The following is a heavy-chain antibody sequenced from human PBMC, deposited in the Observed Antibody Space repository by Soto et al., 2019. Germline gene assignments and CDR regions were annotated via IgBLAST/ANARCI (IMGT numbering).Heavy chain of an antibody. CDR3: APPYGGYPW. Sequence: GGSLRLSCAASGFTFSGSAMSWVRQAPGKGLEWVSAVSGSGGRTYYADSVQGRFTISRDISKNTLYLERNSLRAEHPAVYYCAPPYGGYPWWGQGTLVTVSS. D-gene: IGHD5-12*01. J-gene: IGHJ4*02. CDR2: VSGSGGRT. CDR1: GFTFSGSA. V-gene: IGHV3-23*01.